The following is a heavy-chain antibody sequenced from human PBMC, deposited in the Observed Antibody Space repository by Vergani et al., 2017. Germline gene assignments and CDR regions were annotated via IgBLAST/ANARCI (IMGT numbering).Heavy chain of an antibody. CDR2: IYTSGST. V-gene: IGHV4-61*02. Sequence: QVQLQESGPGLVKPSQTLSLTCTVSGGSISSGSYYWSWIRQPAGKGLEWIGRIYTSGSTNYNPSLKSRVTISVDTSKNQFSLKLSSVTAADTAVYYCARSREQWPYYFDSWGQGTLVTVSS. CDR3: ARSREQWPYYFDS. CDR1: GGSISSGSYY. J-gene: IGHJ4*02. D-gene: IGHD6-19*01.